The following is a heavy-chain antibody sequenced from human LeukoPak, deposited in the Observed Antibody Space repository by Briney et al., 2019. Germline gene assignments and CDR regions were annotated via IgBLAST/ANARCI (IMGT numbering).Heavy chain of an antibody. V-gene: IGHV3-23*01. D-gene: IGHD4-17*01. CDR1: GFTFSSYA. CDR3: AKWGGDYDWYFDL. J-gene: IGHJ2*01. CDR2: ISGSGGST. Sequence: GGSLRLSCAASGFTFSSYAMSWVRQAPGKGLEWVSAISGSGGSTYYADSVKGRFTISRDNSKNALYLQMNSLRAEDTAVYYCAKWGGDYDWYFDLWGRGTLVTVSS.